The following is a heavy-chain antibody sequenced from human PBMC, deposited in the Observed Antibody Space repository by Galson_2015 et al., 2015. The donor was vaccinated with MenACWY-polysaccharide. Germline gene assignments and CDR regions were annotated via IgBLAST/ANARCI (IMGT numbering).Heavy chain of an antibody. D-gene: IGHD6-6*01. CDR2: ISGGNTI. V-gene: IGHV3-48*03. CDR3: ARTAASHPFDY. CDR1: GFTFSSYE. J-gene: IGHJ4*02. Sequence: SLRLSCAASGFTFSSYEMNWVRQAPGKGLEWVSYISGGNTIYYADSVKGRFTISRDNAKNPLYLQMNSLRAEDTAIYYCARTAASHPFDYGGQGTLVTVSS.